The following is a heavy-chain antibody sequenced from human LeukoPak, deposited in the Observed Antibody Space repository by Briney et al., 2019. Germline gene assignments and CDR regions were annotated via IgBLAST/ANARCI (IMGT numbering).Heavy chain of an antibody. Sequence: ASVKVSCKAFGYGFTSYYIHWVRQAPGQGLGWMGIINPSVGGTTYAWKFQGRVTMTRDTSTSTVYMELSSLRSEDTAVYYCARHGSGRYYPAEGRVDYWGQGTLVTVSS. D-gene: IGHD3-10*01. CDR3: ARHGSGRYYPAEGRVDY. CDR2: INPSVGGT. CDR1: GYGFTSYY. J-gene: IGHJ4*02. V-gene: IGHV1-46*03.